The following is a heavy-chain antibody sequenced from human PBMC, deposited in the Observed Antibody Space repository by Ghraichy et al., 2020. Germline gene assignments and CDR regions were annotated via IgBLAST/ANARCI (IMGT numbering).Heavy chain of an antibody. Sequence: GGSLRLSCSASGFIFSSYGMHWVRQAPGKGLEWVAVVSYDGPNKYYADSVKGRFTISRDNSKNTLFLQMDSLRPEDTAVYFCAKILRGSSWYRGFDNWGQGTRVTVSS. J-gene: IGHJ4*02. CDR1: GFIFSSYG. CDR2: VSYDGPNK. V-gene: IGHV3-30*18. CDR3: AKILRGSSWYRGFDN. D-gene: IGHD6-13*01.